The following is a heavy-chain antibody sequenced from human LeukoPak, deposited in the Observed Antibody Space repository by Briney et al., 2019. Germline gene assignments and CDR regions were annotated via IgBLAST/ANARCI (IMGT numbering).Heavy chain of an antibody. Sequence: PGGSLRLSCAASGFTFSSYSMNWVRQAPGKGLEWVSSISSSSSYIYYADSVEGRFTISRDNAKNSLYLQMNSLRAEDTAVYYCARDPAGDYYDSSGYYSYWYFDLWGRGTLVTVSS. CDR1: GFTFSSYS. J-gene: IGHJ2*01. D-gene: IGHD3-22*01. CDR3: ARDPAGDYYDSSGYYSYWYFDL. CDR2: ISSSSSYI. V-gene: IGHV3-21*01.